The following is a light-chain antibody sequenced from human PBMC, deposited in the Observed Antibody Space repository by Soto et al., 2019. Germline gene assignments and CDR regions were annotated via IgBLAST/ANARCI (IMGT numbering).Light chain of an antibody. Sequence: QSALTQPASVSGSPGHSISISCTGSSSDIGRYNLVSWYQHHPGKAPKLIIYEATKRPSGVSDRISGSKSGNTASLTISGLQAEDEADYYCSSYAGTSTFVLFGGGTKSPS. CDR3: SSYAGTSTFVL. CDR2: EAT. CDR1: SSDIGRYNL. V-gene: IGLV2-23*01. J-gene: IGLJ2*01.